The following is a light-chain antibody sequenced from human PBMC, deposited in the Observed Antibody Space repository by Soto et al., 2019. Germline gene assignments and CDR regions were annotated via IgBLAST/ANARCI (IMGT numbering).Light chain of an antibody. J-gene: IGLJ2*01. V-gene: IGLV2-14*03. Sequence: QSALTQPASVSGSPGQSITISCTGTSSDVGGYNYVSWYQQHPGKAPKFMIYDVSSRPSGVSNRFSGSKSGNTASLTISGLQAEDEADYYCSSYTSSTAVVFGGGTQLTVL. CDR3: SSYTSSTAVV. CDR1: SSDVGGYNY. CDR2: DVS.